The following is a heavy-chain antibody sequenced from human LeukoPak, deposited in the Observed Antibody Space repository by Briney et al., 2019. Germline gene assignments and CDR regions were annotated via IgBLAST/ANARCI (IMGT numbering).Heavy chain of an antibody. V-gene: IGHV4-30-2*01. CDR3: ASAGFWSGSIPYYYYYYMDV. CDR2: IYHSGST. D-gene: IGHD3-3*01. J-gene: IGHJ6*03. Sequence: PSETLSLTCTVSGGSISSGGYYWSWIRQPPGKGLEWIGYIYHSGSTYYNPSLKSRVTISVDRSKNQFSLKLSSVTAADTAVYYCASAGFWSGSIPYYYYYYMDVWGKGTTVTVSS. CDR1: GGSISSGGYY.